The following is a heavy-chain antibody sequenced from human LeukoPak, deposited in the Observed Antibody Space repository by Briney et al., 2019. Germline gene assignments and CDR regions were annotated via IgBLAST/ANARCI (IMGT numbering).Heavy chain of an antibody. CDR2: IKPDGSEK. D-gene: IGHD2/OR15-2a*01. CDR3: ARDGRTFPH. CDR1: VFRFSIYW. Sequence: GGSQRLPRAPSVFRFSIYWMTWVRLAPGNGLEWVANIKPDGSEKYYVDSVKGRFTISRDNPKNSLYLQMNSLTAEDTGVYYCARDGRTFPHWGQGTLVTVSS. V-gene: IGHV3-7*04. J-gene: IGHJ4*02.